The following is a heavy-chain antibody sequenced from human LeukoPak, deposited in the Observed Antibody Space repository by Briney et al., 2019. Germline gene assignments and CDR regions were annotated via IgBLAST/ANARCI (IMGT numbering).Heavy chain of an antibody. CDR3: ARAPITSPFYFDY. Sequence: GGSLRLSCTASGFAFDEHGMSWVRQAPGKGLEWVSGINWSGGSTGYADPLRGRFTISRDNAKNSLYLQMDSLRAEDTALYYCARAPITSPFYFDYWGQGTLVTVSS. CDR2: INWSGGST. V-gene: IGHV3-20*04. D-gene: IGHD2-2*01. CDR1: GFAFDEHG. J-gene: IGHJ4*02.